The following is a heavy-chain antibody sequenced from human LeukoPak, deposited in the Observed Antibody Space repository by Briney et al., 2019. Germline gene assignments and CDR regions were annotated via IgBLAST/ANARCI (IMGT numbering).Heavy chain of an antibody. D-gene: IGHD2-8*01. Sequence: SETLSLTCTVSGASMSGQHWSWIRQAPGKGLEWIAWIHYDGRTNYNPSLKSRLSLSVDTSTNQFSQSLNSVTAADTAVYFCARHLNGGTHPLDNWGPGIRVIVSP. J-gene: IGHJ4*02. V-gene: IGHV4-59*08. CDR2: IHYDGRT. CDR1: GASMSGQH. CDR3: ARHLNGGTHPLDN.